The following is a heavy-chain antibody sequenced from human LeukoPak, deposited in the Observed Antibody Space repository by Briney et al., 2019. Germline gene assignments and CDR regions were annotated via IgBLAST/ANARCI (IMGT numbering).Heavy chain of an antibody. V-gene: IGHV3-23*01. J-gene: IGHJ4*02. Sequence: PGGSLRLSCAASGFTFSSYAMSWVRQAPGKGLEWVSAISGSGGSTYYADSMKGRFTISRDNSKNTLYLQMNSLRAEDTAVYYCAKWDFWSGPYPGDYWGQGTLVTVSS. D-gene: IGHD3-3*01. CDR1: GFTFSSYA. CDR3: AKWDFWSGPYPGDY. CDR2: ISGSGGST.